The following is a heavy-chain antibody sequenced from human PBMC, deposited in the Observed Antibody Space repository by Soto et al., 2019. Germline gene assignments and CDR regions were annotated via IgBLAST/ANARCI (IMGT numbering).Heavy chain of an antibody. Sequence: SETRSRTCTVSGGSITSSYWSWIRRPPGKGLEWIAYIYDTGISCYTPSTSYNPSLKSRVTMSVDTSKSQFSLKLTSVTAADTAVYYCARGEDAFFYYGLDVWGQGITVTVSS. CDR2: IYDTGISCYTPST. J-gene: IGHJ6*02. CDR3: ARGEDAFFYYGLDV. CDR1: GGSITSSY. V-gene: IGHV4-59*01.